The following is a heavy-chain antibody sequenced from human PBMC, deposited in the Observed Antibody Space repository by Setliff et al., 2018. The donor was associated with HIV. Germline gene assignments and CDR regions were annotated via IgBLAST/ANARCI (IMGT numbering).Heavy chain of an antibody. CDR2: LYWDGDK. V-gene: IGHV2-5*02. CDR1: GLSLNISGEG. CDR3: AHRQPVSGTSYDY. J-gene: IGHJ4*02. Sequence: SGPTLVNPRQTLTLTCTFSGLSLNISGEGVGWIRQSPGKALEWLGLLYWDGDKRYSPSLSDRLTITKDTSENQVILTVTNVEPVDTATYYCAHRQPVSGTSYDYWGQGALDTVSS. D-gene: IGHD6-19*01.